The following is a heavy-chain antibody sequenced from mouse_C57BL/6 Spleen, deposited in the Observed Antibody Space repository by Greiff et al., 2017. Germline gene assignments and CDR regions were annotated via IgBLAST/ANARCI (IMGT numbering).Heavy chain of an antibody. Sequence: VQLQQPGAELVKPGASVKMSCKASGYTFTSYWITWVKQRPGQGLEWIGDIYPGSGSTNYNEKFKSKATLTVDTSSSTAYMQLSSLTSEDSAVYDCATISTYEGYYAMDYWGQGTSVTVSS. D-gene: IGHD5-1*01. CDR1: GYTFTSYW. J-gene: IGHJ4*01. CDR3: ATISTYEGYYAMDY. V-gene: IGHV1-55*01. CDR2: IYPGSGST.